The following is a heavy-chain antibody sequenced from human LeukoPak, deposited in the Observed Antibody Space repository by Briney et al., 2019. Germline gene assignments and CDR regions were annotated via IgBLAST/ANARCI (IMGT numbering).Heavy chain of an antibody. CDR1: GGSISSSSYY. CDR2: IYYSGST. CDR3: ARQRELAAAGTAFDY. D-gene: IGHD6-13*01. Sequence: PSETLSLTCTVSGGSISSSSYYWGWIRQPPGKGLEWIGSIYYSGSTYYNPSLKSRVTISVDTSKNQFSLKLSSVTAADTTVYYCARQRELAAAGTAFDYWGRGTLVTVSS. J-gene: IGHJ4*02. V-gene: IGHV4-39*01.